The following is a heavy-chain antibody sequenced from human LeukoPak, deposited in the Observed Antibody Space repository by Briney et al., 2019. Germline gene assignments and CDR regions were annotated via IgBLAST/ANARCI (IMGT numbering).Heavy chain of an antibody. V-gene: IGHV1-69*05. CDR1: GGPFSSYA. D-gene: IGHD3-3*01. CDR2: IIPIFGTT. CDR3: VRGPPLGEGPTWFDY. J-gene: IGHJ4*02. Sequence: GSSVKVSCKASGGPFSSYAFSWVRQAPGQGLEWMGGIIPIFGTTNYAEKFQGRVTIITDESTGTAYLELNSLRSGDTAVYYCVRGPPLGEGPTWFDYWGQGTLVTVSS.